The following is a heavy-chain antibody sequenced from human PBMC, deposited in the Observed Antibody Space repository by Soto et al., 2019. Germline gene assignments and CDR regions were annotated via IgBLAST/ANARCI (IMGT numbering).Heavy chain of an antibody. J-gene: IGHJ4*02. CDR2: ISDDGTKK. CDR1: GLTFSSYG. D-gene: IGHD2-2*01. V-gene: IGHV3-30*18. Sequence: GGSLRLSCAASGLTFSSYGLHWVRQAPGKGLEWVAVISDDGTKKNYGDSVKGRFTISRDNSKNTLYLQMNRLRVEDTAVYYCAKDRYQQLSTVGYYFDYWGQGTLVTVSS. CDR3: AKDRYQQLSTVGYYFDY.